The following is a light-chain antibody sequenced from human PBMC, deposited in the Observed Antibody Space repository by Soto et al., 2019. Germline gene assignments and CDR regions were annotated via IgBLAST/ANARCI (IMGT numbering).Light chain of an antibody. J-gene: IGKJ2*01. Sequence: EIVMTQSPATLSVSPGERATLSCRASQSVSSNLAWYQQKPGQAPRLLIYGASTRATGIPARFSGSGSGTEFTLTISSLQSEYFAVYYCQQYNNWPPYTFGQGTQLEIK. CDR1: QSVSSN. V-gene: IGKV3-15*01. CDR2: GAS. CDR3: QQYNNWPPYT.